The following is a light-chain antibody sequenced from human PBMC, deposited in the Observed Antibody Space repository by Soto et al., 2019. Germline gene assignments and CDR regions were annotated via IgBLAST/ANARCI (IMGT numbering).Light chain of an antibody. CDR3: QSYDSSMSGYV. J-gene: IGLJ1*01. V-gene: IGLV1-40*01. CDR2: ANT. Sequence: HSALTQPPSVSGAPGQRVTISCTGSSSNIGAGYDVHWYQQLPGTAPKLLIYANTNRPSGVPGRFSGSKSGTSASLAITGLQAEDEADYYCQSYDSSMSGYVFGTGTKATVL. CDR1: SSNIGAGYD.